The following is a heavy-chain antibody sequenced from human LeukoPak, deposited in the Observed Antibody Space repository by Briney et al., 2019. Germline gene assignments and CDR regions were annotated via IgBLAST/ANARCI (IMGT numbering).Heavy chain of an antibody. CDR3: ARAEAKYDSSGYFGY. CDR1: GGSISSGGYY. CDR2: IYYSGST. D-gene: IGHD3-22*01. Sequence: PSETLSLTCTVSGGSISSGGYYWSWIRQHPGKGLEWIGYIYYSGSTYYNPSLKSRVTISVDTSKNQFSLKLSSVTAADTAVYYCARAEAKYDSSGYFGYWGQGTLVTVSS. V-gene: IGHV4-31*03. J-gene: IGHJ4*02.